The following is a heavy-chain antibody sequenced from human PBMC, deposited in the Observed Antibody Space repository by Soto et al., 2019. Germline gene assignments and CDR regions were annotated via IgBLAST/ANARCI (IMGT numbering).Heavy chain of an antibody. V-gene: IGHV1-18*01. Sequence: QVQLVQSGAEVTKPGASVKVSCQASGYTFTSYGISWVRQAPGQGLEWMGWTRAYNANTNYAPKIQGRVTMTTDTSTSTAYMELRCMTSVDTAVYYCDRSSMVRYLLFDYCGQGALVTVSS. J-gene: IGHJ4*02. D-gene: IGHD3-10*01. CDR1: GYTFTSYG. CDR3: DRSSMVRYLLFDY. CDR2: TRAYNANT.